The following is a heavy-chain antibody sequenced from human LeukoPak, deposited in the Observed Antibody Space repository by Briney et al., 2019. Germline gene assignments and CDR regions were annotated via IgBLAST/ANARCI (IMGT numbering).Heavy chain of an antibody. D-gene: IGHD3-3*01. CDR1: GFIFDDHG. Sequence: GRSLRLSCAASGFIFDDHGMHWDRQAPGKGLEWVSGISWSSGIIGYADSVKGRFTISRDNAKNSLDLQMESLRAEDTAVYYCAKDTGSPADAITMEDNAFDIWGQGTMVTVSS. CDR2: ISWSSGII. J-gene: IGHJ3*02. V-gene: IGHV3-9*01. CDR3: AKDTGSPADAITMEDNAFDI.